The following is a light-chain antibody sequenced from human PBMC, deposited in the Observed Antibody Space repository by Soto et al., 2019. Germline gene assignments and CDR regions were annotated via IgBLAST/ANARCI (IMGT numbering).Light chain of an antibody. J-gene: IGKJ1*01. V-gene: IGKV3-11*01. CDR1: QRIGGY. CDR2: DAS. CDR3: QQRSNGPWT. Sequence: EIVLTQSPATLSLSPGERATLSCRASQRIGGYLGWYQQKPGQAPRLLIYDASNRATGIPVRFSGSGSGTDYTLTITILDHEYFAIYYCQQRSNGPWTFGQGTKVDIK.